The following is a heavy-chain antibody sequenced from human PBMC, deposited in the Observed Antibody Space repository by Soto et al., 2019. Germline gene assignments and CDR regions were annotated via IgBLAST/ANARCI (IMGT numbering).Heavy chain of an antibody. V-gene: IGHV1-69*06. Sequence: SVKVSCKASGGTFSSYAISWVRQAPGQGLEWMGGIIPIFGTANYAQKFQGRVTITADKSTSTAYMELSSLRSEDTAVYYCAGVRVVVVPAAIRHYGMDVWGQGTTVTVSS. J-gene: IGHJ6*02. CDR1: GGTFSSYA. CDR3: AGVRVVVVPAAIRHYGMDV. D-gene: IGHD2-2*02. CDR2: IIPIFGTA.